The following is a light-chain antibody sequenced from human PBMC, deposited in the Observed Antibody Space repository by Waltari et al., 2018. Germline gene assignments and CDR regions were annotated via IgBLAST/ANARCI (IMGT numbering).Light chain of an antibody. CDR1: SGHSSYA. CDR2: LNSDGSH. V-gene: IGLV4-69*01. Sequence: QSPSASASLGASVKLTCTLSSGHSSYAIAWHQQQPEKGPRYLMKLNSDGSHSKGDGIPDRFSGSSSGAERYLTISSLQSEDEADYYCQTWGTGIVVFGGGTKLTVL. CDR3: QTWGTGIVV. J-gene: IGLJ2*01.